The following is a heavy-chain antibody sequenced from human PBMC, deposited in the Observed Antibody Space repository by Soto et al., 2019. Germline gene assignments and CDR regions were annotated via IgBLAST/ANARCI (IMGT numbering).Heavy chain of an antibody. CDR1: GGSISSGGYY. V-gene: IGHV4-31*03. CDR3: ARLRVRLGELSAVDY. D-gene: IGHD3-16*02. J-gene: IGHJ4*02. Sequence: TSETLSLTCTVSGGSISSGGYYWSWIRQHPGKGLEWIGYIYYSGSTYYNPSLKSRVTISVDTSKNQLSLKLSSVTAADTAVYYCARLRVRLGELSAVDYWGQGTLVTSPQ. CDR2: IYYSGST.